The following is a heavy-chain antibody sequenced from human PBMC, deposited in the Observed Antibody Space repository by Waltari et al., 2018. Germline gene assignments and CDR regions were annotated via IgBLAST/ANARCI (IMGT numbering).Heavy chain of an antibody. CDR3: QRGDY. J-gene: IGHJ4*02. CDR1: GFTFSIFW. Sequence: EVQLVESGGGLVQPGGSLRLSCAAAGFTFSIFWVSWARQASGKGLEWVANINQDGSGEYYVDSVKGRFTISRDTARNSLYLQMNSLRAEDTAVYYCQRGDYWGQGTLVTVSS. CDR2: INQDGSGE. V-gene: IGHV3-7*04.